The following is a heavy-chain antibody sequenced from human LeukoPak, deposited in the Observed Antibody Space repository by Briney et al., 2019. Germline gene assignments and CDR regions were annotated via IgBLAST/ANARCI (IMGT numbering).Heavy chain of an antibody. CDR3: ARVLGSGSYYKLPLDY. CDR1: GYTFTGYY. CDR2: INPNRGGT. J-gene: IGHJ4*02. D-gene: IGHD3-10*01. V-gene: IGHV1-2*02. Sequence: GASVKVSCTASGYTFTGYYMHWVRQAPGQGLEWMGWINPNRGGTNYAQKFQGMVTMTRDTSISTAYMELSRLRSGDTAVYYCARVLGSGSYYKLPLDYWGQGTLVTASS.